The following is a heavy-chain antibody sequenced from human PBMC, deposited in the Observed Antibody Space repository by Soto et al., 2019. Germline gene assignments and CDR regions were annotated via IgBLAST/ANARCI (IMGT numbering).Heavy chain of an antibody. D-gene: IGHD6-19*01. Sequence: PSETLSLTCTVSGGSISSGGYYWSWIRQHPGKGLEWIGYIYYSGSTYYNPSLKSRVTISVDTSKNQFSLKLSSVTAADTAVYYCARSRYSSGSHFDYWGQGTLVTVSS. CDR3: ARSRYSSGSHFDY. CDR2: IYYSGST. V-gene: IGHV4-31*03. CDR1: GGSISSGGYY. J-gene: IGHJ4*02.